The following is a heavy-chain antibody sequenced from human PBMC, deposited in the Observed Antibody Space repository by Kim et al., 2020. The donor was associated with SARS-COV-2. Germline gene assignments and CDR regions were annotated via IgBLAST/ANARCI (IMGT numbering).Heavy chain of an antibody. J-gene: IGHJ6*02. D-gene: IGHD3-10*01. Sequence: SETLSLTCAVYGGSFSGYYWSWIRQPPGKGLEWIGEINHSGSTNYNPSLKSRVTISVDTSKNQFSLKLSSVTAADTAVYYCARVEQLLYYYYYGMDVWGQGTTVTVSS. CDR1: GGSFSGYY. CDR3: ARVEQLLYYYYYGMDV. CDR2: INHSGST. V-gene: IGHV4-34*01.